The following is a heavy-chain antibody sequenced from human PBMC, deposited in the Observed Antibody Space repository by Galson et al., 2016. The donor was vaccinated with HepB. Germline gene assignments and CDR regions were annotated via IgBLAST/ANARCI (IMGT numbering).Heavy chain of an antibody. CDR1: GFTFSDFC. Sequence: SLRLSCAASGFTFSDFCMAWIRQAPGKGLEYVSHISSGGRDTNYADSVKGRFTISRDNATKSLYLQMNSLRAEDTAVYYCARDRTSRAALDYWGQGTLVTVSS. CDR2: ISSGGRDT. CDR3: ARDRTSRAALDY. D-gene: IGHD6-25*01. V-gene: IGHV3-11*06. J-gene: IGHJ4*02.